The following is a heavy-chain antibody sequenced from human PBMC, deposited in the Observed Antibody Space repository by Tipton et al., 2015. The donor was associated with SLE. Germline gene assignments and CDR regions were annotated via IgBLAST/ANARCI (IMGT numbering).Heavy chain of an antibody. J-gene: IGHJ4*02. CDR1: GGSISSGSYY. Sequence: TLSLTCTVSGGSISSGSYYWSWIRQPAGKGLEWIGSIYYSGSTYYNPSLKSRVTISVDTSKNQFSLKLSSVTAADTAVYYCARLQEGLYFDYWGQGTLVTVSS. CDR2: IYYSGST. V-gene: IGHV4-39*01. CDR3: ARLQEGLYFDY.